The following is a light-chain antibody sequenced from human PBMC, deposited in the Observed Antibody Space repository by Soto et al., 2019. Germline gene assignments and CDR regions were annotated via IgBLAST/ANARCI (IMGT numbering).Light chain of an antibody. V-gene: IGKV3-20*01. J-gene: IGKJ1*01. Sequence: EIVLTQSPGTLSLSPGERATLPCRASQSVSSNFVAWYQQKPGQAPRLLIYGASSRATGIPDRFSGSGSGTDFTLTISRLEPEDFAVYYCQQYGSSPRTFGQGTKVEIK. CDR2: GAS. CDR1: QSVSSNF. CDR3: QQYGSSPRT.